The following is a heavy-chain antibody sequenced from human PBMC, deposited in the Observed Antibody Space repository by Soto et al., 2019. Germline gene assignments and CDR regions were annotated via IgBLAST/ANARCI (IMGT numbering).Heavy chain of an antibody. CDR3: AHTRYSSSCFDY. Sequence: SGPTLVNPTQTLTLTCTFSGFSLTTDDVGVGWIRQFPGKALDWLAVVYWDDDKRYSPSLKSRLTITKDTSKNQVFLTMSNMDPVDTATCYCAHTRYSSSCFDYWGQGTLVTVSS. J-gene: IGHJ4*02. V-gene: IGHV2-5*02. CDR2: VYWDDDK. D-gene: IGHD6-6*01. CDR1: GFSLTTDDVG.